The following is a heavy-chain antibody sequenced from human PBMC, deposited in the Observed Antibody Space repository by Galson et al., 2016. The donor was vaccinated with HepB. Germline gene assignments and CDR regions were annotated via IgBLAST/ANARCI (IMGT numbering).Heavy chain of an antibody. D-gene: IGHD1-1*01. V-gene: IGHV3-74*01. CDR1: GFTFSSYW. J-gene: IGHJ6*02. Sequence: SLRLSCAASGFTFSSYWMHWVRQAPGKGLVWVSRINSDRSSTTYADSVKGRFTISIDNAKNTLSLQMNSLRAEDTAVYYCERDVGTGINMDVWGQGTTVTVSS. CDR3: ERDVGTGINMDV. CDR2: INSDRSST.